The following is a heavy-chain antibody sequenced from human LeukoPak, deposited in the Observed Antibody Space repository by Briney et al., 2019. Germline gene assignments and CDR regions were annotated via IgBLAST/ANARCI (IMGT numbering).Heavy chain of an antibody. CDR3: ARPLYKGTGSTSAFDI. V-gene: IGHV1-2*02. J-gene: IGHJ3*02. CDR2: INPNSGGT. Sequence: ASVKVSCKASGGTFSNYAISWVRQAPGQGLEWMGWINPNSGGTNYAQKFQGRVTMTRDASISTAYMELSRLRSDDTAVYYCARPLYKGTGSTSAFDIWGQGTMVTVSS. CDR1: GGTFSNYA. D-gene: IGHD1-7*01.